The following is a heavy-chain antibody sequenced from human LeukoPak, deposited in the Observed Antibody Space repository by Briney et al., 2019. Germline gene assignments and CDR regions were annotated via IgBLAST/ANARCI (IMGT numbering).Heavy chain of an antibody. CDR3: ARGSGSSTSFFY. CDR1: GGSISSYY. D-gene: IGHD2-2*01. V-gene: IGHV4-59*01. CDR2: IYYSGST. Sequence: PSETLTLTCTVSGGSISSYYWSWIRQPPGKGLEWIGYIYYSGSTNYNPSLKSRVTISVDTSKNQFSLKLSSVTAADTAVYYCARGSGSSTSFFYWGQGTLVTVSS. J-gene: IGHJ4*02.